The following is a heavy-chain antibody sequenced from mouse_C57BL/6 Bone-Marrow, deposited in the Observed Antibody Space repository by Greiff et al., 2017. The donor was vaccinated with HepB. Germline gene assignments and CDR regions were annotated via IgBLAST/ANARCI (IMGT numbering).Heavy chain of an antibody. CDR2: INPSNGGT. CDR3: ASNYYGSSHWYFDV. D-gene: IGHD1-1*01. J-gene: IGHJ1*03. Sequence: QVHVKQSGTELVKPGASVKLSCKASGYTFTSYWMHWVKQRPGQGLEWIGNINPSNGGTNYNEKFKSKATLTVDKSSSTAYMQLSSLTSEDSAVYYCASNYYGSSHWYFDVWGTGTTVTVSS. V-gene: IGHV1-53*01. CDR1: GYTFTSYW.